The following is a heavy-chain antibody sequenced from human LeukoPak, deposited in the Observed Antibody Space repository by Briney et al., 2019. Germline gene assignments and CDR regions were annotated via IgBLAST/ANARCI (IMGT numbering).Heavy chain of an antibody. J-gene: IGHJ4*02. CDR2: IRYDGSNK. Sequence: PGGSLRLSCAASGFTFSSYGMHWVRQAPGKGLEWVAFIRYDGSNKYYADSVKGRFTISRDNSKNTLYLQMNSLRAEDTAVYYCAKDRWHYYDSSGPLRIFDYWGQGTLVTVSS. D-gene: IGHD3-22*01. V-gene: IGHV3-30*02. CDR1: GFTFSSYG. CDR3: AKDRWHYYDSSGPLRIFDY.